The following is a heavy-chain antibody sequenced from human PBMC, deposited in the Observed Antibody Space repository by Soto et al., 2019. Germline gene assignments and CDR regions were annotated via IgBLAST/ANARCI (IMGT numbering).Heavy chain of an antibody. CDR3: ARHLGEGYFDY. CDR1: GDSIISSTYF. CDR2: IYYSGST. V-gene: IGHV4-39*01. J-gene: IGHJ4*02. Sequence: LEILSLTCTVSGDSIISSTYFWGWVRQPPGKGLEWIGSIYYSGSTYYNPSLKSRVTISVDTSKNHFSLKLSSVTAADTAVYYCARHLGEGYFDYWGQGTLVTVSS.